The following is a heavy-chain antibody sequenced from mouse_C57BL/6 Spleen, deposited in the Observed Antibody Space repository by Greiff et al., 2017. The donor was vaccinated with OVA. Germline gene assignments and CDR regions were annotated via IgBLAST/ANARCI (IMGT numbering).Heavy chain of an antibody. CDR1: GYSITSGYY. Sequence: ESGPGLVKPSQSLSLTCSVTGYSITSGYYWNWIRQFPGNKLEWMGYISYDGSNNYNPSLKNRISITRDTSKNQFFLKLNSVTTEDTATYYCARGDSPGYFDYWGQGTTLTVSS. CDR2: ISYDGSN. D-gene: IGHD3-2*01. J-gene: IGHJ2*01. V-gene: IGHV3-6*01. CDR3: ARGDSPGYFDY.